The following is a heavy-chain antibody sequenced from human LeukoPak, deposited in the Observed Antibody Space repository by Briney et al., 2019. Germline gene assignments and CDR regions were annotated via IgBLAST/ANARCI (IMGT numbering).Heavy chain of an antibody. V-gene: IGHV3-53*01. D-gene: IGHD5-12*01. CDR3: ARMDIVAFFDY. CDR2: IYSGGST. J-gene: IGHJ4*02. Sequence: GGSLRLSCAASGFTVSSNYMSWVRQAPGKGLEWVSVIYSGGSTYYADSVKGRFTISRDNAKNSLYLQMNSLRAEDTAVYYCARMDIVAFFDYWGQGTLVTVSS. CDR1: GFTVSSNY.